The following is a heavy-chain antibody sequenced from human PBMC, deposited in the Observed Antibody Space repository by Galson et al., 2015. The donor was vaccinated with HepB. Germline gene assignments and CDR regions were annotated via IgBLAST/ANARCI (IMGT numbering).Heavy chain of an antibody. CDR2: INSDGSST. J-gene: IGHJ4*02. CDR1: FSSYW. Sequence: FSSYWMHWVRQAPGKGLVWVSRINSDGSSTSYADSVKGRFTVSRDNAKNTLYLQMNSLRAEDTAVYYCAKGHMVRGIVDYWGQGTLVTVSS. D-gene: IGHD3-10*01. V-gene: IGHV3-74*01. CDR3: AKGHMVRGIVDY.